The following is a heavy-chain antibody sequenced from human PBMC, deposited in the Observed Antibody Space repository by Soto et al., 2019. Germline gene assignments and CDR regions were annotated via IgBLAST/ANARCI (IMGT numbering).Heavy chain of an antibody. J-gene: IGHJ6*02. CDR1: GYSFTSYW. CDR2: IDPSDSYT. D-gene: IGHD3-10*01. CDR3: ARARITMVRGPQGGMDV. Sequence: EVQLVQSGAEVKKPGESLRISCKGSGYSFTSYWISWVRQMPGKGLEWMGRIDPSDSYTNYSPSFQGHVTISADKSISTAYLQWSSLKASDTAMYYCARARITMVRGPQGGMDVWGQGTTVTVSS. V-gene: IGHV5-10-1*03.